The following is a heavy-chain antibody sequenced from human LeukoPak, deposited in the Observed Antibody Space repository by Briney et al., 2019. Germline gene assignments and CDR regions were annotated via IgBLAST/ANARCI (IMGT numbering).Heavy chain of an antibody. V-gene: IGHV3-53*05. J-gene: IGHJ5*02. CDR2: IYSGGST. CDR3: ARWNYP. D-gene: IGHD1-1*01. CDR1: GFTVSDNF. Sequence: GGSLRLSCAASGFTVSDNFMSWVRQAPGKDLEWVSVIYSGGSTFYADSVKGRFSIFRDNSQNTVYLQMNNLEVGDTAVYCCARWNYPWGQGTLVTVSS.